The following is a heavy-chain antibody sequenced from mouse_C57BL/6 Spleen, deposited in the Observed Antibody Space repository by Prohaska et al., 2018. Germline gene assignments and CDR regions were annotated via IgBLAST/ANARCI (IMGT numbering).Heavy chain of an antibody. V-gene: IGHV1-82*01. CDR2: IYPGDGDT. CDR1: GYAFSSSW. CDR3: ARSRGYFDY. J-gene: IGHJ2*01. Sequence: PGASVKISCKASGYAFSSSWMNWVKQRPGKGLEWIGRIYPGDGDTNYNGKFKGKATLTADKSSSTAYMQLSSLTSEDSAVYFCARSRGYFDYWGQGTTLTVSS.